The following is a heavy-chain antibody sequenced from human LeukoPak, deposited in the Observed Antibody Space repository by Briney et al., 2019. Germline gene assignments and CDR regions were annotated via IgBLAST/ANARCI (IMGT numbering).Heavy chain of an antibody. CDR2: IYPGDSDT. V-gene: IGHV5-51*01. CDR1: GYSFTSYW. J-gene: IGHJ6*02. D-gene: IGHD6-13*01. CDR3: ARHQGYGSSPFDLDV. Sequence: GESLKISCKGSGYSFTSYWIGWVRQMPGKGLEWMGIIYPGDSDTSYSPSFQGHVTISADKSISTAYLQWSSLKASDTAMYYCARHQGYGSSPFDLDVWGQGTTVTVSS.